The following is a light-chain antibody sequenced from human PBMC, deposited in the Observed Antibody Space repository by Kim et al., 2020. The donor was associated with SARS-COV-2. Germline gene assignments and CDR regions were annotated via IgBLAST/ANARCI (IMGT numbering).Light chain of an antibody. Sequence: RVNIACTGKSSNYGADYDVRWYSHIPGTAAELLIYGNTNRPSGAPDRFSGSKSGTSASLAITGLQAEDEADYYCQSYDSSLRGVIFGGGTQLTVL. V-gene: IGLV1-40*01. J-gene: IGLJ2*01. CDR2: GNT. CDR1: SSNYGADYD. CDR3: QSYDSSLRGVI.